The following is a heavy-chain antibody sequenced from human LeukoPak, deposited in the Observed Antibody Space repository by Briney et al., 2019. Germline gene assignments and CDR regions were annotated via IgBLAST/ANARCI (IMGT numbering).Heavy chain of an antibody. CDR1: GGTFSSYA. Sequence: SVKVSCKASGGTFSSYAISWVRQAPGQGLEWMGRIIPILGIANYAQKFQGRVTITADKSTSTAYMELSSLRSEDTAVYYCARSGANIGAFDIWGQGTMVTVSS. V-gene: IGHV1-69*04. J-gene: IGHJ3*02. D-gene: IGHD2/OR15-2a*01. CDR2: IIPILGIA. CDR3: ARSGANIGAFDI.